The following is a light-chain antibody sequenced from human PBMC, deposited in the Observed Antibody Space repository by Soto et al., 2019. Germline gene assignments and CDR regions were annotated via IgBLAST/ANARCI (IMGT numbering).Light chain of an antibody. Sequence: EIVLTQSPGTLSLSPGERVTLSCRASQSVSNNYLAWYQQKPGQAPRVLIYGASSRATSIPDRFSGSGSGTDFTLTISRVEPEDFAVYYCQQYGSSPKTFGQGTKVEIK. CDR1: QSVSNNY. CDR2: GAS. V-gene: IGKV3-20*01. J-gene: IGKJ1*01. CDR3: QQYGSSPKT.